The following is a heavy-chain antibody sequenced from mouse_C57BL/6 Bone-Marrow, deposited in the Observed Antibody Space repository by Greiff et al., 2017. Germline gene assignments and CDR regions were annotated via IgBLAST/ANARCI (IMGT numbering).Heavy chain of an antibody. CDR2: IYPGDGDT. CDR3: ARWGYYCWYFDV. V-gene: IGHV1-80*01. CDR1: GYAFSSYW. J-gene: IGHJ1*03. Sequence: QVQLKQSGAELVKPGASVKISCKASGYAFSSYWMNWVKQRPGKGLEWIGQIYPGDGDTNYNGKFKGKATLTADKSSSTAYMQLSSLTSEDSAVYFCARWGYYCWYFDVWGTGTTVTVSS. D-gene: IGHD1-1*01.